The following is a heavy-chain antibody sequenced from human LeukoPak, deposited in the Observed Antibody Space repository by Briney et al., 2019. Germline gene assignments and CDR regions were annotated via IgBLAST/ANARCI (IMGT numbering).Heavy chain of an antibody. Sequence: PSETLSLTCAVYGGSFSGYNWSWIRQPPGKGLEWIGEINHSGSTNYNPSLKSRVTISLDTSKNQYSLKLSSVTAADTAVYYCARRASVAGTWAFDIWGQGTMVTVSS. D-gene: IGHD6-19*01. CDR2: INHSGST. CDR3: ARRASVAGTWAFDI. V-gene: IGHV4-34*01. CDR1: GGSFSGYN. J-gene: IGHJ3*02.